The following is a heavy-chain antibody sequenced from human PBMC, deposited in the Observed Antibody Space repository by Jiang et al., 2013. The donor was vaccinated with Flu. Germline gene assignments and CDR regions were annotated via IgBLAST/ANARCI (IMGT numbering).Heavy chain of an antibody. CDR3: ARESSQTGHPSYYFDL. D-gene: IGHD1-1*01. Sequence: GLVKPSETLSLTCTVSGGSISTYHWSWIRQPPGKGLEWIGYIYYSGSINYNPSLRSRVTMSVDTSKNQFSLKLTSVTAADTAFYYCARESSQTGHPSYYFDLWGRGTLVTVSS. V-gene: IGHV4-59*01. CDR1: GGSISTYH. CDR2: IYYSGSI. J-gene: IGHJ2*01.